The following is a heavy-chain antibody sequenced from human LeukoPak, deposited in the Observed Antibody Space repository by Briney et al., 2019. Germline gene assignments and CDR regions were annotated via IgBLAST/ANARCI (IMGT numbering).Heavy chain of an antibody. CDR2: INAGNGNT. V-gene: IGHV1-3*01. CDR3: ARTILYGSGSYYFDY. Sequence: GASVKVSCKASGYTFTSYAMHWVRQAPGQRLEWMGWINAGNGNTKYSQKFQGRVTITRDTSASTAYMELSSLRSEDTAMYYCARTILYGSGSYYFDYWGQGTLVTVSS. CDR1: GYTFTSYA. D-gene: IGHD3-10*01. J-gene: IGHJ4*02.